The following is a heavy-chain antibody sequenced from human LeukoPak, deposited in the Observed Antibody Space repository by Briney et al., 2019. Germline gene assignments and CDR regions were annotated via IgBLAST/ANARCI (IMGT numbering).Heavy chain of an antibody. CDR1: GYSITSNW. Sequence: GESLKISCKACGYSITSNWIAWVRQMPGNGLEWMGIIYPADSDTRYSPSFQGQVTISADKSVNTAYLQWSSLKASDTAIYYCTRRYADYFDYWGQGTLVTVSS. J-gene: IGHJ4*02. V-gene: IGHV5-51*01. CDR3: TRRYADYFDY. CDR2: IYPADSDT. D-gene: IGHD5-18*01.